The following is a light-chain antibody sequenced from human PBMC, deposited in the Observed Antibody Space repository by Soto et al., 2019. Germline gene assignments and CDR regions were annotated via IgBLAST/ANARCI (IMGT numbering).Light chain of an antibody. CDR2: LNSDGSH. V-gene: IGLV4-69*01. CDR3: QTWGTGIQV. Sequence: QSVLTQSPSASASLGASVKLTCTLSSGHSSYAIAWHQQQPEKGPRYLMKLNSDGSHSKGDGIPDRFSGSGSGAERYLTISGLQAGDEADYYCQTWGTGIQVFGGGTKLTVL. CDR1: SGHSSYA. J-gene: IGLJ2*01.